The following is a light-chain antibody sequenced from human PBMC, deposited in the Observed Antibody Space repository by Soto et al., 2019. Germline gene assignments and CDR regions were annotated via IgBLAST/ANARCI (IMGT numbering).Light chain of an antibody. Sequence: EIVLTQSPATLSLSPGEGATLSCRASQSVSYYLAWYQQKPGQAPRLLIYDASNRAAGIPARFTGSGAGTDSTLTISSLEPEEFAVSYCQQRRSWPITFGGGTKVDIK. CDR2: DAS. J-gene: IGKJ4*02. CDR1: QSVSYY. V-gene: IGKV3-11*01. CDR3: QQRRSWPIT.